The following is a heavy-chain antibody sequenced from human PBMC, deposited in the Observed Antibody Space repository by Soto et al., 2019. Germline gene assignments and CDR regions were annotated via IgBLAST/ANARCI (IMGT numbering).Heavy chain of an antibody. V-gene: IGHV4-39*01. J-gene: IGHJ5*02. CDR2: IYYSGST. CDR3: ARHVGIDPSSLDWFDP. CDR1: GGSISSSSYY. Sequence: SETLSLTCTVSGGSISSSSYYWGWIRQPPGKGLEWIGSIYYSGSTYYNPSLKSRVTISVDTSKNQFSLKLSSVTAADTAVYYCARHVGIDPSSLDWFDPWGQGTLVTVSS.